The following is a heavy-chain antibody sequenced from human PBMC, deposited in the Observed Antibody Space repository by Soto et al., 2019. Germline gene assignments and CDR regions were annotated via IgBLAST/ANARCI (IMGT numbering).Heavy chain of an antibody. J-gene: IGHJ4*02. CDR3: ARSNSGSYFIYFDY. V-gene: IGHV1-69*13. CDR1: GGTFSSYA. D-gene: IGHD1-26*01. Sequence: SVKVSGKASGGTFSSYAISWVRQAPGQGLEWMGGIIPIFGTANYAQKFQGRVTITADESTSTAYMELSSLRSEDTAVYYCARSNSGSYFIYFDYWGQGTLVTVSS. CDR2: IIPIFGTA.